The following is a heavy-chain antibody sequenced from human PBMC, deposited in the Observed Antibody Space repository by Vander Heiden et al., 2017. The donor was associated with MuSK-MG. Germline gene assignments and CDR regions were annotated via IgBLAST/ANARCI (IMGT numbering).Heavy chain of an antibody. CDR2: ISAYNGDT. CDR3: ARKSSSWYKYYGMDV. CDR1: GYTFTSYG. D-gene: IGHD6-13*01. V-gene: IGHV1-18*01. Sequence: HVQLVQSGAEVKKPGASVNVSCKSSGYTFTSYGISWVRQAPGQGIEWMGWISAYNGDTNYAQKLQGRVTMTTDTSTSTAYMELRSLRSDDTAVYYCARKSSSWYKYYGMDVWGQGTTVTVSS. J-gene: IGHJ6*02.